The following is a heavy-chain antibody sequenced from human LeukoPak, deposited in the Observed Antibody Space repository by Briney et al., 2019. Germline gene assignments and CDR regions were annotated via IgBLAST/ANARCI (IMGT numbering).Heavy chain of an antibody. D-gene: IGHD6-6*01. CDR3: ARTSSSWDFDY. V-gene: IGHV3-7*01. CDR1: GFTFSSYW. J-gene: IGHJ4*02. Sequence: GGPLRLSCAASGFTFSSYWMSWVRQAPGKGLEWVANIKQDGSEKYYVDSVKGRFTISRDNAKNSLYLQMNSLRAEDTAVYYCARTSSSWDFDYWGQGTLVTVSS. CDR2: IKQDGSEK.